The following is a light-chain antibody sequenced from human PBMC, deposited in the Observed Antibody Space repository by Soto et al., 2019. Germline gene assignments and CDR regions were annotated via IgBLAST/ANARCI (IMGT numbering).Light chain of an antibody. CDR1: QGISSL. V-gene: IGKV3-15*01. Sequence: EILMTQSPATLSVSPGERATLSCRASQGISSLLSWYQQKPGQAPRLLIYAASTRAAGIPARFSGSGSGTDFTLTISSLQSEDFAVYYCQQYYDWPITFGQGTRLEIK. CDR3: QQYYDWPIT. J-gene: IGKJ5*01. CDR2: AAS.